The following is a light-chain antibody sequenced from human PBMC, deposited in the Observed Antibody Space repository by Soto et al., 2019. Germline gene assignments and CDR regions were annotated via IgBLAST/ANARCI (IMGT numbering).Light chain of an antibody. CDR3: QQYNNWPLT. V-gene: IGKV3-15*01. CDR2: GAS. CDR1: QSVSSN. J-gene: IGKJ4*01. Sequence: EIVMTQSPATLSVSPGERATLSCRASQSVSSNLAWYQQKPGQAPRLLIYGASTRATGIPARFSGSGSGTELTLTSISLQSEDFAVYYCQQYNNWPLTFGGGTKVDIK.